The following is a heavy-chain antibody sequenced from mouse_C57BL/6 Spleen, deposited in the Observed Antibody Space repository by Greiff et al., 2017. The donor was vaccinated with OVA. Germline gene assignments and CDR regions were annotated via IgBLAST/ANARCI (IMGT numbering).Heavy chain of an antibody. J-gene: IGHJ3*01. CDR3: AREGDYYGNFAWFAY. Sequence: EVQLQQSGPELVKPGASVKISCKASGYTFTDYYMNWVKQSHGKSLEWIGDINPNNGGTSYNQKFKGKATLTVDKSSSTAYMELRSLTSEDSAVYYCAREGDYYGNFAWFAYWGQGTLVTVSA. CDR1: GYTFTDYY. V-gene: IGHV1-26*01. CDR2: INPNNGGT. D-gene: IGHD2-1*01.